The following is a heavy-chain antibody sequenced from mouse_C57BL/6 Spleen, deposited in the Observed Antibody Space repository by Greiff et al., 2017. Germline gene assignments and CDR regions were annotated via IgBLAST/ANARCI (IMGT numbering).Heavy chain of an antibody. CDR1: GYTFTSYW. Sequence: QVQLQQPGAELVMPGASVKLSCKASGYTFTSYWMHWVKQRPGQGLEWIGEIDPSDSYTNYNQKFKGKSTLTVDKSSSTAYMQLSSLTSEDSAVYYCARGGNYWYVDVWGTGTTVTVSS. CDR3: ARGGNYWYVDV. J-gene: IGHJ1*03. CDR2: IDPSDSYT. V-gene: IGHV1-69*01. D-gene: IGHD2-1*01.